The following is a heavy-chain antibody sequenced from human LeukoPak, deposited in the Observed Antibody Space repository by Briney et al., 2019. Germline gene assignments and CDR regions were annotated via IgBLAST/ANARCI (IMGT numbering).Heavy chain of an antibody. CDR2: INPSGGST. V-gene: IGHV1-46*01. CDR1: GYTFTSYY. D-gene: IGHD3-22*01. J-gene: IGHJ4*02. CDR3: ARDRAIYYYDSSGYKDY. Sequence: GASVKVSCKASGYTFTSYYMHWVRQAPGQGLEWMGIINPSGGSTSYAQKFQGRVTMTRDTSTSTVYMELSSLRSEDTAVYYCARDRAIYYYDSSGYKDYWGQGTLVTVSS.